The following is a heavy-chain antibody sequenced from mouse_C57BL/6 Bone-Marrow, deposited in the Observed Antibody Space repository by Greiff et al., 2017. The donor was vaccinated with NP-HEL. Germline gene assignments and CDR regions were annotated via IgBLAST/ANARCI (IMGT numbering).Heavy chain of an antibody. CDR2: IYPSDSET. D-gene: IGHD4-1*01. CDR1: GYTFTSYW. J-gene: IGHJ2*01. CDR3: ARAGNYFDY. V-gene: IGHV1-61*01. Sequence: QVQLQQPGAELVRPGSSVKLSCKASGYTFTSYWMDWVKQRPGQGLEWIGNIYPSDSETHYNQKFKDKATLTVDKSSSTAYMQLSSLTAEDSAVYYCARAGNYFDYWGQGTTLTVSS.